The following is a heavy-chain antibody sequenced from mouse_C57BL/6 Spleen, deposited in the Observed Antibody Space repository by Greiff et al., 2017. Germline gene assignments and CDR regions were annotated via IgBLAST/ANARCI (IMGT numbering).Heavy chain of an antibody. Sequence: QVQLQQSGAELARPGASVKLSCKASGYTFTSYGISWVKQRTGQGLEWIGEIYPRSGNTHYNEKFKGKATLTADKSSSTAYMELRSLTSEDSAVYFCARSQDGTGWYFDVWGTGTTVTVSS. V-gene: IGHV1-81*01. CDR2: IYPRSGNT. D-gene: IGHD4-1*01. CDR3: ARSQDGTGWYFDV. J-gene: IGHJ1*03. CDR1: GYTFTSYG.